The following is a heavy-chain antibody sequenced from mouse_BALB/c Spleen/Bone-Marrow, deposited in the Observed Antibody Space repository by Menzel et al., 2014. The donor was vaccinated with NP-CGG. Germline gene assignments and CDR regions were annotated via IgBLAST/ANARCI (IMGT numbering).Heavy chain of an antibody. V-gene: IGHV2-2*02. D-gene: IGHD2-14*01. CDR2: ILGGGNT. CDR1: GFSLTSYG. J-gene: IGHJ4*01. CDR3: ARNGGAYYRYYYAMDY. Sequence: QAQLKESGPGLVQPSQSLSITCTVYGFSLTSYGVHWVRQSPGKGLDWLGAILGGGNTDYNAAFISRLSISKDNSKSQNFFKMNTLQANDTAIYYCARNGGAYYRYYYAMDYWGQGTSVTVSS.